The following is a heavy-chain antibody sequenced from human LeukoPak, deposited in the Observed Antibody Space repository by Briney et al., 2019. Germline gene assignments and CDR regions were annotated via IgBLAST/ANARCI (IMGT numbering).Heavy chain of an antibody. V-gene: IGHV1-69*13. Sequence: ASVKVSCKASGGTFSSYAISWVRQAPGQGLEWMGGIIPIFGTANYAQKFQGRVTITADESTSTAYMELSSLRSEDTTVYYCARSHILTGYPDPYYYYYYYMDVWGKGTTVTISS. D-gene: IGHD3-9*01. CDR1: GGTFSSYA. J-gene: IGHJ6*03. CDR2: IIPIFGTA. CDR3: ARSHILTGYPDPYYYYYYYMDV.